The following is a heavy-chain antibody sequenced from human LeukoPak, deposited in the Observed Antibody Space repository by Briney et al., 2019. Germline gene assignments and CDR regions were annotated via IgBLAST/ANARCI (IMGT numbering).Heavy chain of an antibody. CDR3: ARDLSYYGSGSYYWDY. D-gene: IGHD3-10*01. V-gene: IGHV1-2*02. CDR2: INPNSGGT. Sequence: GASVKVSCKASGYTFTGYYLHWVRQAPGQGLEWMGWINPNSGGTNYAQKFQGRVTMTRDTSISTAYMELSRLRSDDTAVYYCARDLSYYGSGSYYWDYWGQGTLVTVSS. CDR1: GYTFTGYY. J-gene: IGHJ4*02.